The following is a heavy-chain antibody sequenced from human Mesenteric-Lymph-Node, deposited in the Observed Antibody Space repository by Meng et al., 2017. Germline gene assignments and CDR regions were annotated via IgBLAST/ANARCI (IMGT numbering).Heavy chain of an antibody. Sequence: SVAGLAKPPQHPSLTCAISSVSVSINSTTWNVIRHSSSSGLEWLGRTYYMSKWYNDYAVSVKSRITINPNTSKNQFSLQLNSVTPEYTAVYYCARWLSSNKLFDYWGQGTLVTVSS. CDR1: SVSVSINSTT. CDR3: ARWLSSNKLFDY. D-gene: IGHD6-13*01. V-gene: IGHV6-1*01. CDR2: TYYMSKWYN. J-gene: IGHJ4*02.